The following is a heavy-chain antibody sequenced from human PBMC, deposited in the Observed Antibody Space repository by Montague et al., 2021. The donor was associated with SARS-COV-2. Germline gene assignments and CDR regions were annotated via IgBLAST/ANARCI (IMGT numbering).Heavy chain of an antibody. CDR3: ARGGTIFGVVTFPFDY. V-gene: IGHV4-31*03. Sequence: TLSLTCTVSGGSICSGGYYWGWIRQHPGKGLEWIGYIYYSGSTSYNPSFKSRVTISVDTSKNQFSLKLSSVTAAVTAVYYCARGGTIFGVVTFPFDYWGQGTLVTVSS. D-gene: IGHD3-3*01. CDR2: IYYSGST. J-gene: IGHJ4*02. CDR1: GGSICSGGYY.